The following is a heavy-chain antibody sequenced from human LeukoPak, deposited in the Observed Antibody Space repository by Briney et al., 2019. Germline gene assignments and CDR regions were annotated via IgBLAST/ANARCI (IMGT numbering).Heavy chain of an antibody. CDR3: ARDFARYGSGSYFY. D-gene: IGHD3-10*01. V-gene: IGHV3-7*01. CDR1: GFTFSNYW. Sequence: GGSLRLSCAASGFTFSNYWMSWVRQSPGKGLEWVANIKQDGSEKYYVDSVNGRFTISRDNAKNSLYLQMNSLRAEDTAVFYCARDFARYGSGSYFYWGQGPLVTVSS. J-gene: IGHJ4*02. CDR2: IKQDGSEK.